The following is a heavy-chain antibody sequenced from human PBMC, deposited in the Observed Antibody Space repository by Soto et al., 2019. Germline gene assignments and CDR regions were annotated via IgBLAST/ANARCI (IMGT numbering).Heavy chain of an antibody. CDR3: ASVTLRIAVAGPFDY. V-gene: IGHV4-34*01. J-gene: IGHJ4*02. D-gene: IGHD6-19*01. CDR1: GGTFRGYY. CDR2: INHSGST. Sequence: SETLSLTCAVYGGTFRGYYWSWIRKNPGKGLEWIGEINHSGSTNYNPSLKSRVTISVDTSKNQFSLKLSSVTAADTAVYYFASVTLRIAVAGPFDYWGQGTLVTVSS.